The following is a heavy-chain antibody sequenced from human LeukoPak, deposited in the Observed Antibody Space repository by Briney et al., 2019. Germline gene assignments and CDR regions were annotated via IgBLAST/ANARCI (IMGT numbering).Heavy chain of an antibody. Sequence: GRINPKRGRTNYAQKFQGRVTLTRDTSISTAHMELSRLTSDDTAVYYCALLWFGELWTKDYWGQGTLVTVSS. D-gene: IGHD3-10*01. CDR3: ALLWFGELWTKDY. V-gene: IGHV1-2*06. CDR2: INPKRGRT. J-gene: IGHJ4*02.